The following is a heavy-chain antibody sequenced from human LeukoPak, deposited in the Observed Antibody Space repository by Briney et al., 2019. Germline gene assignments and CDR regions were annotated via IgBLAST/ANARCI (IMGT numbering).Heavy chain of an antibody. CDR2: IYYSGTT. D-gene: IGHD3-3*01. J-gene: IGHJ4*02. CDR1: GGSVSGYY. CDR3: ARRRGITIFDY. Sequence: SETLSLTCTVSGGSVSGYYWSWIRQPPGKGLEWIGYIYYSGTTYYNPSLKSRVTMSVDTSKNQFSLKLSSVTAADTAVYYCARRRGITIFDYWGQGTLVTVSS. V-gene: IGHV4-59*08.